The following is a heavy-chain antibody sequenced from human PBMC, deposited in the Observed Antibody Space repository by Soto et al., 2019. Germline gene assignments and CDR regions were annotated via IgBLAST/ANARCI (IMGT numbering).Heavy chain of an antibody. Sequence: GAVNVSCQASVYTFTRYTMHWVLQAPGQRLEWMGWINPDNGNTKSSQKFQDRVIITRDTSASTAYMDLSSLRYEDTAVYYCARGIATGQLDPWGQGTLVTVSS. D-gene: IGHD2-15*01. CDR1: VYTFTRYT. CDR3: ARGIATGQLDP. J-gene: IGHJ5*02. V-gene: IGHV1-3*01. CDR2: INPDNGNT.